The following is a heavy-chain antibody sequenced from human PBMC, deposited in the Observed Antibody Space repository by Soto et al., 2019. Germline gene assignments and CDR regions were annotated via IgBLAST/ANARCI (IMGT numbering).Heavy chain of an antibody. Sequence: GGSLRLSCAASGFTFSSYAMTWVRQAPGKGLEWVSGISDTGGTTYYADSVKGRFTVSRDNSRDTLHLQMNNLRGDDTAVYYCVQRGGSGYYGAFDYWRQGALVTVSS. CDR3: VQRGGSGYYGAFDY. CDR2: ISDTGGTT. CDR1: GFTFSSYA. D-gene: IGHD3-22*01. J-gene: IGHJ4*02. V-gene: IGHV3-23*01.